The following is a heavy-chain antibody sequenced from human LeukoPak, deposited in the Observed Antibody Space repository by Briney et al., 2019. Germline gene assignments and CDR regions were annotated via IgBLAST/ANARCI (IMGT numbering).Heavy chain of an antibody. V-gene: IGHV5-51*01. CDR3: ARRGKGSGWPAYGMDV. D-gene: IGHD6-19*01. J-gene: IGHJ6*02. CDR1: GYSFTSYW. Sequence: GESLKISRKGSGYSFTSYWIGWVRQMPGKGLEWMGIIYPGDSDTRYSPSFQGQVTISADKSISTAYLQWSSLKASDTAMYYCARRGKGSGWPAYGMDVWGQGTTVTVSS. CDR2: IYPGDSDT.